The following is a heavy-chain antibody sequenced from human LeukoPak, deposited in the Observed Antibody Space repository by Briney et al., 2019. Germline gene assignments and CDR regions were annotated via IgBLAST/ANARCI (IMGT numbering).Heavy chain of an antibody. D-gene: IGHD3-10*01. CDR3: AAGFRPYYYYYMDV. Sequence: PSETLSLTCTVSGGSISSYYWSWIRQSPGKGLEWIGYISYTASSNYSPSLKSRVTMSVDTSENQFSLKLPSVTAAYTAVYYCAAGFRPYYYYYMDVWGKGTTVTVSS. J-gene: IGHJ6*03. CDR2: ISYTASS. CDR1: GGSISSYY. V-gene: IGHV4-59*03.